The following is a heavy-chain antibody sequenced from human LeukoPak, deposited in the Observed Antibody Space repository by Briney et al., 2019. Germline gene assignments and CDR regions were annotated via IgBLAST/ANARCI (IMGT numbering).Heavy chain of an antibody. J-gene: IGHJ3*02. CDR3: ARVPNCSSASCYTDAFDI. CDR1: GGSISSHY. Sequence: SETLSLTCTVSGGSISSHYWSWIRQPPGKGLEWIGYIYYSGSTNYNPSLKSRVTISVDTSKNQFSLKLSSVTAADTAVYYCARVPNCSSASCYTDAFDIWGQGTMVTVSS. CDR2: IYYSGST. D-gene: IGHD2-2*02. V-gene: IGHV4-59*11.